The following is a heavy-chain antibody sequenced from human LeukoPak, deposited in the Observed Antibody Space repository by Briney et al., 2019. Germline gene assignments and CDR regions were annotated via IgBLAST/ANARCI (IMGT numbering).Heavy chain of an antibody. J-gene: IGHJ5*02. V-gene: IGHV4-4*07. D-gene: IGHD3-9*01. Sequence: PSETLSLTCTVSSGFISAYYWSWIRQSAGKGLQWIGRVYSSGNTNYNPSLKSRVTMSVDTSKNQFSLKLSSVTAADTAVYYCARGGRELRYFDWLLSGWFDPWGQGTLVTVSS. CDR3: ARGGRELRYFDWLLSGWFDP. CDR1: SGFISAYY. CDR2: VYSSGNT.